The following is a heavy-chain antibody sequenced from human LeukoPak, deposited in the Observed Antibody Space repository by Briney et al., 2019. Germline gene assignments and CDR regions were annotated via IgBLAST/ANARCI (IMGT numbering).Heavy chain of an antibody. CDR1: GYTFTGYY. J-gene: IGHJ4*02. V-gene: IGHV1-2*02. CDR3: ARDYYASGTYYNSPSGY. CDR2: INPNSGDT. Sequence: ASVKVSCEASGYTFTGYYMHWVRQAPGQGLEWMGWINPNSGDTNYAQKFQDRVSMTRDTSISTAYMELSRLRSDDTAIYYCARDYYASGTYYNSPSGYWGQGTLVTVSS. D-gene: IGHD3-10*01.